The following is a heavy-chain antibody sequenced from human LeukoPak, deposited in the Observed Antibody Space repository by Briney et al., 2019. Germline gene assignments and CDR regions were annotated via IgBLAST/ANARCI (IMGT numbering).Heavy chain of an antibody. Sequence: GGSLRLSCAASGSTFSVYWMHWVRQAPGKGLVWVSRINSDGTDTNYADSVKGRFTISRDNSKNTLYLQMNSLRAEDTAVYYCAKGSGHGDYGDYWGKGTLVTVSS. J-gene: IGHJ4*02. D-gene: IGHD2-15*01. CDR3: AKGSGHGDYGDY. CDR2: INSDGTDT. CDR1: GSTFSVYW. V-gene: IGHV3-74*01.